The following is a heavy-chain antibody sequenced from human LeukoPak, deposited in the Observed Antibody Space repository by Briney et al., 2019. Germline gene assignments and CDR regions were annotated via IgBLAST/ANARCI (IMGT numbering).Heavy chain of an antibody. CDR2: IYYSGST. D-gene: IGHD2-2*01. V-gene: IGHV4-31*03. J-gene: IGHJ5*02. Sequence: SETLSLTCTVSGGSISSGGYYWSWIRQHPGKGLEWIGYIYYSGSTYYNPSLKSRVTISVDTSKNQFSLKLSSVTAADTAVYYCARGLRYCSSTSCYQYWFDPWGQETLVTVSS. CDR1: GGSISSGGYY. CDR3: ARGLRYCSSTSCYQYWFDP.